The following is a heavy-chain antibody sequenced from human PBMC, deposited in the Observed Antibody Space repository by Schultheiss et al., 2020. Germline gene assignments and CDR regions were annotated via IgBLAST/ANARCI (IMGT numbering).Heavy chain of an antibody. Sequence: SETLSLTCTVSGGSVSSGSYYWSWIRQPPGKGLEWIGYIYYSGSTNYNPSLKSRVTISVDTSKNQFSLKLSSVTAADTAVYYCARSGFKRFDPWGQETLVTVSS. D-gene: IGHD3-10*01. CDR1: GGSVSSGSYY. J-gene: IGHJ5*02. V-gene: IGHV4-61*01. CDR3: ARSGFKRFDP. CDR2: IYYSGST.